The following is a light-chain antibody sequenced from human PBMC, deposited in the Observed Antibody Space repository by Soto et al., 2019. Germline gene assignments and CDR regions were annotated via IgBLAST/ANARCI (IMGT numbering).Light chain of an antibody. V-gene: IGKV1-5*03. Sequence: DIHMTPYPSTLSASLVDIVTITSRSSQSISSWLAWYQQKPGKAPKLLIYKASSLESGVPSRFSGSGSGTEFTLTISSLQPDDFATYYCQQYNSYSRTFGQGTKVDIK. CDR2: KAS. CDR1: QSISSW. CDR3: QQYNSYSRT. J-gene: IGKJ1*01.